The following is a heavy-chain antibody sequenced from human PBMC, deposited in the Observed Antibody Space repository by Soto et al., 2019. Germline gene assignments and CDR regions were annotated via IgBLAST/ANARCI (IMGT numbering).Heavy chain of an antibody. V-gene: IGHV3-23*01. J-gene: IGHJ4*02. CDR3: ASSSGYVDWFHHFAR. D-gene: IGHD3-9*01. CDR1: EFAFRSDP. Sequence: PGGSLRQSCAAAEFAFRSDPRSWDRQAPGKGLEWVSAINDSGGRSYYAGSVKGRFTISRDNSKNTLYLQMNSLRAEDTAVYYCASSSGYVDWFHHFARWGQGTLVTVSS. CDR2: INDSGGRS.